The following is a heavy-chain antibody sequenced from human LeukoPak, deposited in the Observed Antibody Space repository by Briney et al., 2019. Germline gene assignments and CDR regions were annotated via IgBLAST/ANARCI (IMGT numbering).Heavy chain of an antibody. Sequence: ASVKVSCKASGYIFANYAIHWVRQAPGQRLEWMGWINAGNGNTKYSQNFQGRVTITRDTSASTAYMDLSSLRSEDTAVYYCAEAIWIRGNYYFDYWGQGTQVTVSS. CDR2: INAGNGNT. V-gene: IGHV1-3*01. D-gene: IGHD3-10*01. J-gene: IGHJ4*02. CDR1: GYIFANYA. CDR3: AEAIWIRGNYYFDY.